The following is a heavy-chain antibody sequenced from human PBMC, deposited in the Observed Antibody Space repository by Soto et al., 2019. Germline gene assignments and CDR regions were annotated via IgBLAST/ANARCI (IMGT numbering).Heavy chain of an antibody. J-gene: IGHJ4*02. CDR3: AKSPRGEMATD. CDR2: INTYNGMT. CDR1: GYTFINYH. D-gene: IGHD5-12*01. Sequence: QVQLVQSGGEVKKPGASVTVSCKASGYTFINYHITWVRQDPGQGLEWMAWINTYNGMTDYAQRFQGRVTMTRDISTSTAYMELRNLGSDDTAGYFCAKSPRGEMATDWGQGTLVTVSS. V-gene: IGHV1-18*01.